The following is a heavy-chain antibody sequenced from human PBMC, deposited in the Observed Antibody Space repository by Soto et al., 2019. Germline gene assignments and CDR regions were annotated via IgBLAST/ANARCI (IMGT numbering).Heavy chain of an antibody. V-gene: IGHV3-23*01. D-gene: IGHD6-13*01. CDR1: GFTFSSYA. J-gene: IGHJ4*02. Sequence: PGGSLRLSCAASGFTFSSYAMSWVRQAPGKGLEWVSAISGSGGSTYYADSVKGRFTISRDNSKNTLYLQMNSLRAEDTAVYYCARGLSSSSWYYFDYWGQGTLVTVSS. CDR2: ISGSGGST. CDR3: ARGLSSSSWYYFDY.